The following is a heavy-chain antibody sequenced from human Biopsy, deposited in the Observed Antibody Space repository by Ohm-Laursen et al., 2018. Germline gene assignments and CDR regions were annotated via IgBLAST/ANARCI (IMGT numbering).Heavy chain of an antibody. J-gene: IGHJ5*02. CDR3: GRAVRNQLLTNP. CDR2: MNPDTGNS. D-gene: IGHD1-7*01. V-gene: IGHV1-8*02. Sequence: SVKVSCKASGYTFTSYRITWVRQASGQGLEWIGWMNPDTGNSNFGQKFRGRVTVTRDASISTAYMELSGLTSDDTATYYCGRAVRNQLLTNPWGQGTLVTVTS. CDR1: GYTFTSYR.